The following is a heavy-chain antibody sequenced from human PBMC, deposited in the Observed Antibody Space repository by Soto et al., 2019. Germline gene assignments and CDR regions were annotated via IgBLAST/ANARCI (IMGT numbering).Heavy chain of an antibody. J-gene: IGHJ4*02. V-gene: IGHV3-23*01. Sequence: EVRLLESGGDLVKPGGSLRLSCAAAGFTFRTYAMAWVRQAPRKGLEWVSTVTDDGLRTYYADSVRGRFTISRDNAKNTLYLQMNSLRAGDTALYYCAKDTNGDYGYWGQGTLVTVSS. CDR1: GFTFRTYA. CDR3: AKDTNGDYGY. D-gene: IGHD4-17*01. CDR2: VTDDGLRT.